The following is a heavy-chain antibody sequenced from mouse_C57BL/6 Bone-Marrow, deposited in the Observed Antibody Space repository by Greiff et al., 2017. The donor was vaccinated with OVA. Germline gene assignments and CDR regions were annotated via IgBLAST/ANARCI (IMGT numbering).Heavy chain of an antibody. CDR3: ARRVNYLWVLYYFDY. CDR2: ISSGGSYT. Sequence: EVMLVESGGDLVKPGGSLKLSCAASGFTFSSYGMSWVRQTPDKRLEWVATISSGGSYTYYPDSVKGRFTISRDNAKNTLYLQMSSLKSEDTAMYYCARRVNYLWVLYYFDYWGQGTTLTVSS. CDR1: GFTFSSYG. D-gene: IGHD2-1*01. V-gene: IGHV5-6*02. J-gene: IGHJ2*01.